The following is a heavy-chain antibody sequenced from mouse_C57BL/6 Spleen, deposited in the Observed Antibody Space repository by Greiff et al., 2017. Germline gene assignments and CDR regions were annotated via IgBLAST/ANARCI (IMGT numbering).Heavy chain of an antibody. J-gene: IGHJ4*01. V-gene: IGHV5-6*02. D-gene: IGHD3-2*02. CDR1: GFTFSSYG. CDR3: ARRGTAQAQYYSAMDY. Sequence: EVKLVESGGDLVKPGGSLKLSCAASGFTFSSYGMSWVRQTPDKRLEWVVTISSGGSYTYYPDSVKGRFTISRANAKNTLYLQMSSLKSEDTAMYYCARRGTAQAQYYSAMDYWGQGTSVTVSS. CDR2: ISSGGSYT.